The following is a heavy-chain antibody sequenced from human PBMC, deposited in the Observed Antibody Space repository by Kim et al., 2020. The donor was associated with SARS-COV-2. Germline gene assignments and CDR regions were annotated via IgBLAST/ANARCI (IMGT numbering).Heavy chain of an antibody. J-gene: IGHJ4*02. CDR3: ASALGH. D-gene: IGHD3-16*02. V-gene: IGHV4-4*07. Sequence: YTSGRTKYNPSLQRRVTMSVDLSKNQFSQKLSSVTAADTAVYYCASALGHWGQGTLVTVSS. CDR2: YTSGRT.